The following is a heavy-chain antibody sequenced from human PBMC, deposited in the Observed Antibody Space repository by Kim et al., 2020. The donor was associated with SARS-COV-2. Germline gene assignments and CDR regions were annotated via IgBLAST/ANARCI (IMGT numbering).Heavy chain of an antibody. CDR2: IYYSGST. CDR3: ARLKIDGLGYCSGGSCSDDAFDI. CDR1: GGSISSSSYY. D-gene: IGHD2-15*01. V-gene: IGHV4-39*01. J-gene: IGHJ3*02. Sequence: SETLSLTCTVSGGSISSSSYYWGWIRQPPGKGLEWIGSIYYSGSTYYNPSLKSRVTISVDTSKNQFSLKLSSVTAADTAVYYCARLKIDGLGYCSGGSCSDDAFDIWGQGTMVTVSS.